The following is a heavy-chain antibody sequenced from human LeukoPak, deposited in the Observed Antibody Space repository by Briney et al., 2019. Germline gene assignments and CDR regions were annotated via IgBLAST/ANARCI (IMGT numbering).Heavy chain of an antibody. D-gene: IGHD3-10*01. J-gene: IGHJ4*02. CDR2: IYSGGST. Sequence: GGSLRLSCAASGFTVSSNYMSWVRQAPGKGLEWVSVIYSGGSTYYADSVKGRFTISRDNSKNTLYLQMNSLRAEDTAVYYCARTYYYGSGSYFDYWGQGTLVTVSS. CDR1: GFTVSSNY. V-gene: IGHV3-53*01. CDR3: ARTYYYGSGSYFDY.